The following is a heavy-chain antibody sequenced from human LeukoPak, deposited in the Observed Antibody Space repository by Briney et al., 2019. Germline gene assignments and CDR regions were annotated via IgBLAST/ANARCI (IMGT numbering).Heavy chain of an antibody. CDR2: IWYDGSEK. J-gene: IGHJ4*02. V-gene: IGHV3-33*01. CDR3: ARWGNNKILDY. D-gene: IGHD7-27*01. Sequence: PGGSLRLSCVASGFTFSSHGMHRVRQAPGKGLEWAAVIWYDGSEKYYADSVKGRFIISRDNSKNMLYLQMNSLRADDTAVYYCARWGNNKILDYWGQGTLVTVSS. CDR1: GFTFSSHG.